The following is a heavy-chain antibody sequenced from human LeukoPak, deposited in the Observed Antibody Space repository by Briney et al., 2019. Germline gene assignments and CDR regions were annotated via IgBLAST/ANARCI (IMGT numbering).Heavy chain of an antibody. Sequence: SVKVSCTASGGTFSSYAISWVRQAPGQGLEWMGGIIPIFGTANYAQKLQGRVTITADEPTSTAYMELSSLRSEDTAVYYCARVYHGESFDYWGQGTLVTVSS. CDR2: IIPIFGTA. V-gene: IGHV1-69*01. D-gene: IGHD3-10*01. CDR3: ARVYHGESFDY. CDR1: GGTFSSYA. J-gene: IGHJ4*02.